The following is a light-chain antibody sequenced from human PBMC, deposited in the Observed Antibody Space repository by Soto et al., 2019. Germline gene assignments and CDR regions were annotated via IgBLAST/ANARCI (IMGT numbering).Light chain of an antibody. CDR2: EVV. CDR1: RNDIGAYEF. J-gene: IGLJ1*01. V-gene: IGLV2-8*01. CDR3: KSYAGSNTYV. Sequence: QTALTQPPSASGSPGQSVTISCTGTRNDIGAYEFVSWYQHHPVKAPKLIIYEVVQRPSGVPDRFSGSKYGNTASLTVSGLQAADEADYYCKSYAGSNTYVFGTGTKVTVL.